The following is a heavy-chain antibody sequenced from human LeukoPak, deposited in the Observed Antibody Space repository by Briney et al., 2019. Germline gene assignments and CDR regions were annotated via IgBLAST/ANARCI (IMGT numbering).Heavy chain of an antibody. J-gene: IGHJ3*02. V-gene: IGHV3-7*01. D-gene: IGHD1-26*01. Sequence: GGSLTLACTASGFAFSTYWMKWVRPAPGKGLEWVANIKEDGSEKYYVDSVKGRFTISRDNAKKSLYLQMNSLRAEDTAVYYCARVDSGRNLGDAFDIWGQGTMVIVSS. CDR1: GFAFSTYW. CDR2: IKEDGSEK. CDR3: ARVDSGRNLGDAFDI.